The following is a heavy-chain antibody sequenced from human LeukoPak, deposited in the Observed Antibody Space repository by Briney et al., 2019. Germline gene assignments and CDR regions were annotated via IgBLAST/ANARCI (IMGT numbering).Heavy chain of an antibody. V-gene: IGHV4-38-2*01. Sequence: YPSETLSLTCAVSGYSISSGRYWGWIRQPPGKGLEWIRSVFHSGSTYYNPSLKSRATISVDTSKNQFSLNLRSVTAADTAMYFCARSLSTAGIDYWGQGTLVTVSS. J-gene: IGHJ4*02. CDR2: VFHSGST. D-gene: IGHD2-2*01. CDR3: ARSLSTAGIDY. CDR1: GYSISSGRY.